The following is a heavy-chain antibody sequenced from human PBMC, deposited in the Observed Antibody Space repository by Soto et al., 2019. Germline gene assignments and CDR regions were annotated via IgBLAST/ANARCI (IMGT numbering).Heavy chain of an antibody. Sequence: QVPLVESGGGVVQPGRSLRLSCAASGFTFSSYGMHWVRQAPGKGLEWVAVISYDGSNKYYADSVKGRFTISRDNSKNTLYLQMNSLRAEDTAVYYCANGGTGITMIVGDWYFDLWGRGTLVTVSS. CDR2: ISYDGSNK. V-gene: IGHV3-30*18. CDR1: GFTFSSYG. J-gene: IGHJ2*01. CDR3: ANGGTGITMIVGDWYFDL. D-gene: IGHD3-22*01.